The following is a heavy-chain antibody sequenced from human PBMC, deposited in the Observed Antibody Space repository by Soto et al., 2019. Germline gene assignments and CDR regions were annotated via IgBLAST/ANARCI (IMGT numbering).Heavy chain of an antibody. Sequence: QVQLVESGGGVVQPGKSLRLSCAASGFTFSSYAMLWVRQAPGKGLEWVAVISYDGSNKYYADSVKGRFTISRDISKNTLYLQMNSLRAQDTDVYYCARAGGLRLDYWGQGTLVTVSS. CDR2: ISYDGSNK. CDR1: GFTFSSYA. V-gene: IGHV3-30-3*01. D-gene: IGHD2-15*01. J-gene: IGHJ4*02. CDR3: ARAGGLRLDY.